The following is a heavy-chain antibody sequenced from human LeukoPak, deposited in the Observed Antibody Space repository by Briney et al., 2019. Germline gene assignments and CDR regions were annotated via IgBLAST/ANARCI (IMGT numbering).Heavy chain of an antibody. D-gene: IGHD2-15*01. CDR3: ATGYCSGGSCHGGFDY. CDR1: GYTFTSYY. J-gene: IGHJ4*02. Sequence: ASVKVSCKASGYTFTSYYMHWVRQAPGQGLEWMGWMNPNSGNTGYAQKFQGRVTMTRNTSISTAYMELSSLRSEDTAVYYCATGYCSGGSCHGGFDYWGQGTLVTVSS. CDR2: MNPNSGNT. V-gene: IGHV1-8*02.